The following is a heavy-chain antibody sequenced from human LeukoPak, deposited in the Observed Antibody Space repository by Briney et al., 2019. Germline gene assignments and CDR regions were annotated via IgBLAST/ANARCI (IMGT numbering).Heavy chain of an antibody. J-gene: IGHJ5*02. Sequence: ASVKVSCKASGGTFSSYAISWVRQAPGQGLGWMGGIIPIFGTANYAQKFQGRVTITADESTSTAYMELSSLRSEDTAVYYCARAPYSGSYSWFDPWGQGTLVTVSS. D-gene: IGHD1-26*01. CDR2: IIPIFGTA. CDR3: ARAPYSGSYSWFDP. CDR1: GGTFSSYA. V-gene: IGHV1-69*13.